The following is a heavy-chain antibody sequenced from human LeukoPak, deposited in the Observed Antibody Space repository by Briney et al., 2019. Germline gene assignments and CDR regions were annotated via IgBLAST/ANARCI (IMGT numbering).Heavy chain of an antibody. CDR2: INHSGST. V-gene: IGHV4-34*01. CDR3: ARVLYYDFWSGSWHAFDI. D-gene: IGHD3-3*01. Sequence: NASETLSLTCTVSGGSISGYYWSWIRQPPGKGLEWIGEINHSGSTNYNPSLKSRVTISVDTSKNQFSLKLSSVTAADTAVYHCARVLYYDFWSGSWHAFDIWGQGTMVTVSS. CDR1: GGSISGYY. J-gene: IGHJ3*02.